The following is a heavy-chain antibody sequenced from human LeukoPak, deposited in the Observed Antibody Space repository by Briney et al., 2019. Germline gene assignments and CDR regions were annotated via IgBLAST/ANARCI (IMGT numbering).Heavy chain of an antibody. CDR1: GYTFTSYY. CDR3: ARGTTMVRGVIFSDV. J-gene: IGHJ6*02. Sequence: ASVKVSCKASGYTFTSYYMHWVRQAPGQGLEWMGIINPSGGSTSYAQKFQGRVTMTRNTSISTAYMELSSLRSEDTAVYYCARGTTMVRGVIFSDVWGQGTTVTVSS. D-gene: IGHD3-10*01. CDR2: INPSGGST. V-gene: IGHV1-46*01.